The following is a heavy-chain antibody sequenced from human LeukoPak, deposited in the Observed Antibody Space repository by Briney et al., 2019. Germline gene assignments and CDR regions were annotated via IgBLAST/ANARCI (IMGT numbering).Heavy chain of an antibody. CDR1: GGSISSGSYY. V-gene: IGHV4-61*01. Sequence: SQTLSLTCTVSGGSISSGSYYWSWIRQPPGKGLEWIGYIYYSGSTNYNPSLKSRVTISVDTSKNQFSLKLSSVTAADTAVYYCARVSHCSSTSCYGDAFDIWGQGTMVTVSS. CDR2: IYYSGST. D-gene: IGHD2-2*01. CDR3: ARVSHCSSTSCYGDAFDI. J-gene: IGHJ3*02.